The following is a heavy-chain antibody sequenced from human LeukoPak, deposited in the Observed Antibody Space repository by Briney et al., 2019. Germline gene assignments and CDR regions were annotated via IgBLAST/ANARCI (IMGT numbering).Heavy chain of an antibody. CDR1: GFTFSSYS. J-gene: IGHJ4*02. Sequence: GGSLRLSCAASGFTFSSYSMNWVRQAPGKGLEWVSSISSSNLYIYYADSVKGRFTISRDNAKNSVYLQINSLRAEDTAVYYCARDGYGSGSLDYWGQGTLVTVSS. CDR2: ISSSNLYI. CDR3: ARDGYGSGSLDY. V-gene: IGHV3-21*01. D-gene: IGHD3-10*01.